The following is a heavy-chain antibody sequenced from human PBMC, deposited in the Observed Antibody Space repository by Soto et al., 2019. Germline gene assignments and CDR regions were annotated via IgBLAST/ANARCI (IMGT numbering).Heavy chain of an antibody. D-gene: IGHD6-19*01. CDR2: INHSGST. J-gene: IGHJ6*02. V-gene: IGHV4-34*01. Sequence: SETLSLTCAVYGGSFSGYYWSWIRQPPGKGLEWIGEINHSGSTNYNPSLKSRVTISVDTSKNQFSLKLSSVTAADTAVYYCARGEQWLVFYYYGMDVWGQGTTVTVSS. CDR3: ARGEQWLVFYYYGMDV. CDR1: GGSFSGYY.